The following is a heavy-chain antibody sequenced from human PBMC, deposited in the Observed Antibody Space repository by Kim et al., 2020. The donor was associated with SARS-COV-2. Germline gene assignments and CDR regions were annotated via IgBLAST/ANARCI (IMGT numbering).Heavy chain of an antibody. CDR3: AKARGIQLRPNPFDY. Sequence: GGSLRLSCAASGFTFSSYGMHWVRQAPGKGLEWVAVISYDGSNKYYADSVKGRFTISRDNSKNTLYLQMNSLRAEDTAVYYCAKARGIQLRPNPFDYWGQGTLVTVSS. D-gene: IGHD5-18*01. J-gene: IGHJ4*02. CDR1: GFTFSSYG. CDR2: ISYDGSNK. V-gene: IGHV3-30*18.